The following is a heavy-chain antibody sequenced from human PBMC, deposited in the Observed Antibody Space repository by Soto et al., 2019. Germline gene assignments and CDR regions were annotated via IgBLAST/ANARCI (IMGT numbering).Heavy chain of an antibody. CDR3: AHIVVAGLGYYFDY. CDR2: IYWDDDK. Sequence: QITLKESGPTLVKPTQTLTLTCTFSGFSLSSTRMAVGWIRQPPGKALEWLALIYWDDDKRYSPFLKSRPTIPKDTSNNQVVLTMSNMDPVDTARYYCAHIVVAGLGYYFDYWGQGTLVTVSS. J-gene: IGHJ4*02. V-gene: IGHV2-5*02. D-gene: IGHD6-19*01. CDR1: GFSLSSTRMA.